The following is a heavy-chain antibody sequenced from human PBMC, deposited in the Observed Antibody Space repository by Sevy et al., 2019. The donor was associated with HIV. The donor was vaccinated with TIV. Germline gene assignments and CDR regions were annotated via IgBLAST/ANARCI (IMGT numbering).Heavy chain of an antibody. CDR2: LWSHGRRE. J-gene: IGHJ3*01. V-gene: IGHV3-33*03. Sequence: GGSLRLSCAGSGCTFSNYAMHWVRQAPGKGLECVAGLWSHGRREYYADFAKGRFTISRDNSKNTVYLHMDSLRTDDTAVYYCAKEDDAFDVWRQGTMVTVSS. CDR3: AKEDDAFDV. CDR1: GCTFSNYA.